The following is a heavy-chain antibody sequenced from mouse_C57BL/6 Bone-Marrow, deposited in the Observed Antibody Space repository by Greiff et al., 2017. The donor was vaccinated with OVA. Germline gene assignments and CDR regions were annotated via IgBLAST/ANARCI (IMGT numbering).Heavy chain of an antibody. CDR2: INYDGSST. Sequence: EVKLVESEGGLVQPGSSMKLSCTASGFTFSDYYMAWVRQVPEKGLEWVANINYDGSSTYYLDSLKSRFIISRDNATNILYLQMSSLKSEDTATYYCARVYDLYAMDYWGQGTSVTVSS. J-gene: IGHJ4*01. CDR1: GFTFSDYY. D-gene: IGHD2-3*01. V-gene: IGHV5-16*01. CDR3: ARVYDLYAMDY.